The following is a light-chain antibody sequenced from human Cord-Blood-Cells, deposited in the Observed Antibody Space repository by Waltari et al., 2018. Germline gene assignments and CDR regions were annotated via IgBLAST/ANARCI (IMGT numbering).Light chain of an antibody. CDR1: QDISNY. CDR2: DAS. Sequence: DIQMTQSPSSLSASVADRVTITCQASQDISNYLNWYQQKPGKPPKLLIYDASNLDTGVPARFSGSGSGTDFTFTISSLQPEDISAYYCQQYDNLPYSFGQGTKLEIK. V-gene: IGKV1-33*01. CDR3: QQYDNLPYS. J-gene: IGKJ2*03.